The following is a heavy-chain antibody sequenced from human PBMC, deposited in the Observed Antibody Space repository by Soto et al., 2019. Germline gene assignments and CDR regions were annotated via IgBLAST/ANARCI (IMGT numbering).Heavy chain of an antibody. CDR1: GYTFTSYA. D-gene: IGHD2-15*01. Sequence: QAQLVQSGAEVKKPGASVKVSCKASGYTFTSYAMHWVRQAPGQRLEWMGWINAGNGNTKYSQKFQGRVTITRDTSASTAYMELSSLRAEDTAVYYCARGPGGPDGPGDYWGQGTLVTVSS. CDR2: INAGNGNT. J-gene: IGHJ4*02. CDR3: ARGPGGPDGPGDY. V-gene: IGHV1-3*01.